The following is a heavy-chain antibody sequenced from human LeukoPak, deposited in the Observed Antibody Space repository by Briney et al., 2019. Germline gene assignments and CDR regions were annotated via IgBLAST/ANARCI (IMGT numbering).Heavy chain of an antibody. CDR2: ISGGGDTT. CDR3: AKDASYYDFWSGYSQSFFDY. J-gene: IGHJ4*02. Sequence: GGSLRLSRAASGFTFSSYDMSWVRQAPGRGLEWVSTISGGGDTTYYADSVKGRFTISRDNSKNTLYLQMNSLRAEDTAVYYCAKDASYYDFWSGYSQSFFDYWGQGTLVTASS. CDR1: GFTFSSYD. D-gene: IGHD3-3*01. V-gene: IGHV3-23*01.